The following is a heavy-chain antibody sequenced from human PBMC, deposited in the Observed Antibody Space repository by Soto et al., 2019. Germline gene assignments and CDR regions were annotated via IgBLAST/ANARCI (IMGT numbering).Heavy chain of an antibody. Sequence: QVQLVESGGGVVQPGRSLRLSCAASGFTFSSYAMHWVRQAPGKGLEWVAVISYDGSNKYYADSVKGRFTISRDNSKNTLYLQMNSLRAEDTAVYYCARDRSSGYPSGFYYWGQGTLVTVSS. CDR2: ISYDGSNK. CDR3: ARDRSSGYPSGFYY. D-gene: IGHD3-22*01. V-gene: IGHV3-30-3*01. J-gene: IGHJ4*02. CDR1: GFTFSSYA.